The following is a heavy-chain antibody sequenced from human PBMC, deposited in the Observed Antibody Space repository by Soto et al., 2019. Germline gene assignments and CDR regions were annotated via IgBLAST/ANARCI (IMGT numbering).Heavy chain of an antibody. CDR3: ARDYSNYETSLYGMDV. D-gene: IGHD4-4*01. V-gene: IGHV3-23*01. CDR1: GFPFTGYA. Sequence: GGSLRLSCAASGFPFTGYAMSWVRQAPGKGLEWVSAISGHGDATFYADSVKGRFTISRDNSKNTLYLHMNSLRAEDTALYYCARDYSNYETSLYGMDVWGQGTTVTVSS. CDR2: ISGHGDAT. J-gene: IGHJ6*02.